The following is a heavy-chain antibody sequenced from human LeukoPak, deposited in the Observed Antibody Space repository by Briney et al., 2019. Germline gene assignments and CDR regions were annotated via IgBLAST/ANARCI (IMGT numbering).Heavy chain of an antibody. CDR3: ARGPYSYDSSGAFDI. J-gene: IGHJ3*02. D-gene: IGHD3-22*01. CDR2: ISSSGST. CDR1: GDSISSGDYY. V-gene: IGHV4-61*02. Sequence: SETLSLTCTVSGDSISSGDYYWSWIRQPAGKGLEWIGRISSSGSTNFNPSLKSRVTISVDTSKNQFSLKLSSVTAADTAVYFCARGPYSYDSSGAFDIWGQGTMVTVSS.